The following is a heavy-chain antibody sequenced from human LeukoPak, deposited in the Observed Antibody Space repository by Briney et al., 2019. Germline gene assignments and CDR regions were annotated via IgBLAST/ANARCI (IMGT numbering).Heavy chain of an antibody. Sequence: GGSLRLSCAASGFSFSSYGMNWVRQAPGKGLEWVSYISSSGSTTYYADSVKGRFTVSRDNAKNSLYLQMNSLRDEDTAVYYCAFRPLGDCSSSTCYAFDYWGRGTLVTVSS. J-gene: IGHJ4*02. CDR1: GFSFSSYG. V-gene: IGHV3-48*02. CDR2: ISSSGSTT. CDR3: AFRPLGDCSSSTCYAFDY. D-gene: IGHD2-2*01.